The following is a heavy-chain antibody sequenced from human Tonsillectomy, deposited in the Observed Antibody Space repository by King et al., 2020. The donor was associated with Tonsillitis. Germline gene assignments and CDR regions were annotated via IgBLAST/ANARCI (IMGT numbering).Heavy chain of an antibody. J-gene: IGHJ3*02. CDR3: ARVGKGRAFDI. V-gene: IGHV3-7*01. CDR1: GFTFSSYW. Sequence: EVQLVESGGGLVQPGGALRLSCAASGFTFSSYWMSWVRQAPGKGLEWVANIKQDGSEKYYVDSVKGRFTISRDKAKNSLYLQMNILRAEETAVYYCARVGKGRAFDIWGQGTMVTVSS. CDR2: IKQDGSEK.